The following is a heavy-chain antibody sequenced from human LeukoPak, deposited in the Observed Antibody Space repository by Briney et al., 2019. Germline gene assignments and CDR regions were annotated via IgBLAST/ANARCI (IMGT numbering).Heavy chain of an antibody. CDR1: GFTFDDYA. CDR3: AKDISFPAARRDREMAFGGFDY. D-gene: IGHD2-2*01. J-gene: IGHJ4*02. V-gene: IGHV3-43D*04. CDR2: ISWDGGST. Sequence: GGSLRLSCAASGFTFDDYAMHWVRQAPGKGLEWVSLISWDGGSTYYADSVKGRFTISRDNSKNSLYLQMNSLRAEDTALYYCAKDISFPAARRDREMAFGGFDYWGQGTLVTVSS.